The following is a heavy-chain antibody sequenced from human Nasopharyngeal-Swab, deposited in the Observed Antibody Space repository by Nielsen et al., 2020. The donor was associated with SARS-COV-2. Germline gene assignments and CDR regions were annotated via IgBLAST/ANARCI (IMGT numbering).Heavy chain of an antibody. D-gene: IGHD3-3*01. Sequence: GESLKISCAASAFTFSSYGMHWVRQAPGKGLEWMALIWCDGSNKYYADSAKGRFTISRDNSKNTLYLQINSLRAEDTAVYYCARGNDFRSGYHPYYYDYWGQGTVVTVSS. V-gene: IGHV3-33*08. CDR3: ARGNDFRSGYHPYYYDY. CDR2: IWCDGSNK. J-gene: IGHJ4*02. CDR1: AFTFSSYG.